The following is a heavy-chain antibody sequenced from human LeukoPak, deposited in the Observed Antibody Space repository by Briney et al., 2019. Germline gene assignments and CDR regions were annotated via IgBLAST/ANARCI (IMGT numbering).Heavy chain of an antibody. J-gene: IGHJ6*03. Sequence: GGSLRLSRAASGFTFSSYGMNWVRQAPGKGLEWVSYISSSSSTIYYADSVKGRFTISRDNAKNSLYLQMNGLRAEDTAVYYCARTRDNYYYMDVWGKGTTVTVSS. CDR1: GFTFSSYG. D-gene: IGHD2-2*01. CDR2: ISSSSSTI. V-gene: IGHV3-48*01. CDR3: ARTRDNYYYMDV.